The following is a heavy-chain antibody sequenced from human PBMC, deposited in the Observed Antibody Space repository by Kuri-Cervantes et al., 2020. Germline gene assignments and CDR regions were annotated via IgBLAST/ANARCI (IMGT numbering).Heavy chain of an antibody. D-gene: IGHD1-26*01. CDR2: INPNNGVT. Sequence: ASVKVSCKASGYTFTGYYMHWVRQAPGQGLEWMAWINPNNGVTNYAQKFQGWVTLTRDTSISTAYMELSRLRPNDTAVYYCARSVAGYYKNYYYYMDVWGKGTTVTVSS. J-gene: IGHJ6*03. CDR3: ARSVAGYYKNYYYYMDV. CDR1: GYTFTGYY. V-gene: IGHV1-2*04.